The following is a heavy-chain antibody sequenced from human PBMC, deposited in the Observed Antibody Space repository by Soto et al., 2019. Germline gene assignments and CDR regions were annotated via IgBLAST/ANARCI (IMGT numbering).Heavy chain of an antibody. CDR1: GGIVNSYA. Sequence: QAQLVQSGAEVKKPGSSVKVSCKGFGGIVNSYAISWVRQAPGQGPEWLGGIIPMFGTPNYAQKFQGRVTISVDKSTRTAYMELNSLRSEDTAVYYCARGGEVPASIREYYYGLDVWGQGTTVTVSS. CDR3: ARGGEVPASIREYYYGLDV. CDR2: IIPMFGTP. D-gene: IGHD2-2*02. J-gene: IGHJ6*02. V-gene: IGHV1-69*06.